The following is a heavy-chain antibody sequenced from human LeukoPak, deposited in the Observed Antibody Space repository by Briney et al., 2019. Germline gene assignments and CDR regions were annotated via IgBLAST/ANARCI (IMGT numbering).Heavy chain of an antibody. V-gene: IGHV5-51*01. J-gene: IGHJ4*01. CDR1: GYSFASYW. Sequence: GESLKISCKGSGYSFASYWIGWVRQMPGKGLEWMGIIYPGDSDTRYSPSFQGQVTISADKSISTAYLQWSSLKASDTAMYYCATGGGYCSSTSCWCYWAHGTLVTVSS. CDR3: ATGGGYCSSTSCWCY. D-gene: IGHD2-2*01. CDR2: IYPGDSDT.